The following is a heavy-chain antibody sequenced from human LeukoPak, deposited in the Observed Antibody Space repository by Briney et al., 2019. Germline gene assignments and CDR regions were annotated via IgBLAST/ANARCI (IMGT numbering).Heavy chain of an antibody. V-gene: IGHV4-59*08. J-gene: IGHJ4*02. Sequence: SETLSLTCTVSGGSISSYYWSWIRQPPGEGLEGIGYIYYSGSTNYNPSLKSRVTISVDTSKNQFPLKLSSVTAADTAVYYCARHLNTRIIFDYWGQGTLVTVSS. CDR3: ARHLNTRIIFDY. CDR1: GGSISSYY. CDR2: IYYSGST. D-gene: IGHD2-15*01.